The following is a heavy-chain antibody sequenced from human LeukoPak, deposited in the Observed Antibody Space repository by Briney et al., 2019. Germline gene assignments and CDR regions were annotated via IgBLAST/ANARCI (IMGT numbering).Heavy chain of an antibody. CDR2: IYHSGST. V-gene: IGHV4-38-2*01. J-gene: IGHJ6*03. CDR3: ARLTYTSCYEGYCYYYYMDV. D-gene: IGHD2-2*01. CDR1: GYSISSGYY. Sequence: SXXXXLTCAVSGYSISSGYYWGWIRQPPGKGLEWIGSIYHSGSTYFNPSLKRRVTISVDTCKNQFSLKLSSVTAADTAVYYCARLTYTSCYEGYCYYYYMDVWGKGTTVTVSS.